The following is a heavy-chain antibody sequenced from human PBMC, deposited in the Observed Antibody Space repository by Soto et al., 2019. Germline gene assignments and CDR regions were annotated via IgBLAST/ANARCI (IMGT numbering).Heavy chain of an antibody. Sequence: ASVKVSCKASGGTFGSYAISWVRQAPGQGLEWMGGIIPIFGTANYAQKFQGRVTITADESTSTAYMELSSLRSEDTAVYYCARARDCSGGSCYDYYGLAVWGQGTTVTVSS. V-gene: IGHV1-69*13. D-gene: IGHD2-15*01. CDR1: GGTFGSYA. J-gene: IGHJ6*02. CDR3: ARARDCSGGSCYDYYGLAV. CDR2: IIPIFGTA.